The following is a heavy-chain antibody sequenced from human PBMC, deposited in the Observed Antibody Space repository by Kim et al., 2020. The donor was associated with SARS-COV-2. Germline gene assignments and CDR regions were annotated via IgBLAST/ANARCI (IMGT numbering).Heavy chain of an antibody. CDR2: IGDNGRST. V-gene: IGHV3-23*01. CDR3: ARREYSFYGMDV. CDR1: GFTFGRYV. D-gene: IGHD5-12*01. Sequence: GGSLRLSCAASGFTFGRYVMNWVRQPPGKGLEWVSTIGDNGRSTKYADSVRGRFTISRDNSKSTLYLEMNSLRAEDTAVYYCARREYSFYGMDVWGQGTTVTVSS. J-gene: IGHJ6*02.